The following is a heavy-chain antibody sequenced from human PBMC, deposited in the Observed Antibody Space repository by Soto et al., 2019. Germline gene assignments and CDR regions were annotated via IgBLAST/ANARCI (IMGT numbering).Heavy chain of an antibody. J-gene: IGHJ4*02. CDR2: MNPNNGNT. CDR3: ARSQSGYGRGWSPNDY. CDR1: GYTFSSYE. Sequence: QVQLVQSGAEVKKPGATVKVSCKASGYTFSSYEINWVRQATGQGLGWRGWMNPNNGNTGYAQKLQGRVSMTRNTSISTAYMELSSLRSEDTAVYYCARSQSGYGRGWSPNDYWGQGTLVTVSS. V-gene: IGHV1-8*01. D-gene: IGHD6-19*01.